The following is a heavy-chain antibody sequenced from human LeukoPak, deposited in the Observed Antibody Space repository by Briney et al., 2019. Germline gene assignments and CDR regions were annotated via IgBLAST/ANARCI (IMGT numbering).Heavy chain of an antibody. D-gene: IGHD3-22*01. CDR2: IYYSGST. CDR1: GGSISSSSYY. V-gene: IGHV4-39*01. CDR3: ARHAVVDTMIVGSAFDI. J-gene: IGHJ3*02. Sequence: SETLSLTCTVSGGSISSSSYYWGWIRQPPGKGLEWIGSIYYSGSTYYNPSLKSRVTISVDTSKNQFSLKLSSVTAADTAVYYCARHAVVDTMIVGSAFDIWGQGTMVTVSS.